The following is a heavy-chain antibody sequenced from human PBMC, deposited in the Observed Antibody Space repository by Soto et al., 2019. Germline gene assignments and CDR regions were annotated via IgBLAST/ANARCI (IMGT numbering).Heavy chain of an antibody. Sequence: GGSLRLSCAASGFTFSSYWMHWVRQAPGKGLVWVSRINSDGSSTSYADSVKGRFTISRDNAKNTLYLQMNSLRAEDTAVYYCAREYVVATISAPYYYYYGMDVWGQGTTVTVSS. D-gene: IGHD5-12*01. CDR2: INSDGSST. CDR1: GFTFSSYW. V-gene: IGHV3-74*01. CDR3: AREYVVATISAPYYYYYGMDV. J-gene: IGHJ6*02.